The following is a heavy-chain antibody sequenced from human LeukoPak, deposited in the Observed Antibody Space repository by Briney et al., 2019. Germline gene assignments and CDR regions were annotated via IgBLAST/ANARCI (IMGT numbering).Heavy chain of an antibody. V-gene: IGHV3-23*01. J-gene: IGHJ4*02. CDR3: AKLVSTTQMGDY. CDR2: ISGGGAGT. D-gene: IGHD2/OR15-2a*01. CDR1: AFKFSSYA. Sequence: GGSLRLSCAASAFKFSSYAMNWVRQAPGKGLEWVAGISGGGAGTYYVDSVKGRFTISRDNSKNTLYLQMNSLGAEDTAVYYCAKLVSTTQMGDYWGQGAPVTVSS.